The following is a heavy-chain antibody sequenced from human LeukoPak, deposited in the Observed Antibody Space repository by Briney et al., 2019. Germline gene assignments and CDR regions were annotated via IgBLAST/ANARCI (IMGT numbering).Heavy chain of an antibody. CDR2: ISAYNGNT. CDR3: ARDNYLGYGSGSWYFDY. CDR1: GYTFTSYG. Sequence: GASVKVSCKASGYTFTSYGISWVRQAPGQGLEWMGWISAYNGNTNYAQKLQGRVTMTTDTSTSTAYMELRSLRSDDTAVYYCARDNYLGYGSGSWYFDYWGQGTLVTVSS. J-gene: IGHJ4*02. V-gene: IGHV1-18*01. D-gene: IGHD3-10*01.